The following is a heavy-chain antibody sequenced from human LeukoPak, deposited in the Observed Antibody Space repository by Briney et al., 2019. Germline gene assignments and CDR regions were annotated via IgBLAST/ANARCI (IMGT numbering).Heavy chain of an antibody. J-gene: IGHJ4*02. D-gene: IGHD6-19*01. CDR1: GYTFTSYA. Sequence: ASVKVSCKASGYTFTSYAMNWVRQAPGQGLEWMGWINPNSGGTNYAQKFQGRVTMTRDTSISTAYMELSSLRSEDMAVYYCARVVKYSSGPLTDLLPYYFDYWGQGTLVTVSS. CDR3: ARVVKYSSGPLTDLLPYYFDY. V-gene: IGHV1-2*02. CDR2: INPNSGGT.